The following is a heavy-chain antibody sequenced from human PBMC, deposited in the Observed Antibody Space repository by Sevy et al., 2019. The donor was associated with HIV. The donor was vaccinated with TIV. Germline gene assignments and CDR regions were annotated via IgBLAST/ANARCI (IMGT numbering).Heavy chain of an antibody. CDR3: AKDSGWTHVY. J-gene: IGHJ4*02. Sequence: GGSLRLSCADSGSTFSNYVMSWVRQAPGKGLEWVAGITDSGGTTYYADSVKGRFTISRDNSKNTLSLQMNSLRAEDTAIYYCAKDSGWTHVYWGQGTLVTVSS. D-gene: IGHD6-19*01. V-gene: IGHV3-23*01. CDR1: GSTFSNYV. CDR2: ITDSGGTT.